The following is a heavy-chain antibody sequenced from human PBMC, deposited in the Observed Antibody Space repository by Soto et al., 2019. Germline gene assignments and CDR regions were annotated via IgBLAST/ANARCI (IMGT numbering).Heavy chain of an antibody. CDR2: VSFDGSNK. CDR3: GRDRRCGNGYNVGFDY. Sequence: PGGSLRLSCAASGFSFSSYSMHWVRQAPGKGLEWVAVVSFDGSNKYYANSVKDRFTVSRDNSKNTMYVQMNSLKPEDTAVYYSGRDRRCGNGYNVGFDYCGQGTLVTVSS. CDR1: GFSFSSYS. D-gene: IGHD5-12*01. V-gene: IGHV3-30-3*01. J-gene: IGHJ4*02.